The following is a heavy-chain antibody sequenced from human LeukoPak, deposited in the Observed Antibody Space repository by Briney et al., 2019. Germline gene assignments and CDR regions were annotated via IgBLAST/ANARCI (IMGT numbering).Heavy chain of an antibody. D-gene: IGHD3-16*01. CDR3: ARQRFDYGYGMGV. Sequence: GESLKICCKGSGYIFSSYWISCVRQLPGKDVEWMGRIDPSDSYINYSPSFQGHVTISADKSISTSYLQWSSLKASGTAMYYCARQRFDYGYGMGVWGQGTTVTVSS. CDR2: IDPSDSYI. CDR1: GYIFSSYW. V-gene: IGHV5-10-1*01. J-gene: IGHJ6*02.